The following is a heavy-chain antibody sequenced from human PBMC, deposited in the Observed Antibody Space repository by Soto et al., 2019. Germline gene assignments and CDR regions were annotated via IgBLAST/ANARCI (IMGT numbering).Heavy chain of an antibody. CDR2: IYHSGST. D-gene: IGHD2-2*01. J-gene: IGHJ5*02. CDR1: GDTISTGGYT. V-gene: IGHV4-30-2*01. CDR3: ARVPDR. Sequence: SETLSLTCDVSGDTISTGGYTWAWIRQPPGKGLEWIGYIYHSGSTYYNPSLKSRVTISVDRSKNQFSLKLSSVTAADTAVYYCARVPDRWGQGTLVTVSS.